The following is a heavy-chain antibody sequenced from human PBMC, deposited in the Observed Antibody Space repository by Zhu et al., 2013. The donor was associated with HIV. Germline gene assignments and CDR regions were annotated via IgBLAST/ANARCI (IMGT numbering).Heavy chain of an antibody. V-gene: IGHV1-69*06. D-gene: IGHD5-18*01. CDR1: GGTFSSYA. CDR3: ARVEGSVTAMGTGFDY. J-gene: IGHJ4*02. CDR2: IIPIFGTA. Sequence: QVQLVQSGAEVKKPGSSVKVSCKASGGTFSSYAISWVRQAPGQGLEWMGGIIPIFGTANYAQKFQGRVTITADKSTNTAYMELSSLRSEDTAVYYCARVEGSVTAMGTGFDYWGQGTLVTVSS.